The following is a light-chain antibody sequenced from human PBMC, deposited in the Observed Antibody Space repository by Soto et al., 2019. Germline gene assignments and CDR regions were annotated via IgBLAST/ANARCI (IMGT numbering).Light chain of an antibody. V-gene: IGLV1-47*01. Sequence: QAVVTQPPSASGAPGQWVTISCSGSRSNIGSHYISWYQHLPGTAPKLLIYTDSQRPSGVPDRFSGSKSGTSASLAIGGLRYEDDGSYYCATWDDSLGRRVLFGGGTKLTVL. J-gene: IGLJ3*02. CDR2: TDS. CDR1: RSNIGSHY. CDR3: ATWDDSLGRRVL.